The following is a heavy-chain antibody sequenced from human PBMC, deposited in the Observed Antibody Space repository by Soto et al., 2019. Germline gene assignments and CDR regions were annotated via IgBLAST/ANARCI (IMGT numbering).Heavy chain of an antibody. Sequence: GGSLRLSCAASGFTFSSYSMNWVRQAPGKGLEWVSSISSSSSYIYYADSVKGRFTISRDNAKNSLYLQMNSLRAEDTAVYYCARDLPSAPYDFWSGYRTTFDYWGQGTLVTVSS. CDR1: GFTFSSYS. CDR3: ARDLPSAPYDFWSGYRTTFDY. J-gene: IGHJ4*02. CDR2: ISSSSSYI. D-gene: IGHD3-3*01. V-gene: IGHV3-21*01.